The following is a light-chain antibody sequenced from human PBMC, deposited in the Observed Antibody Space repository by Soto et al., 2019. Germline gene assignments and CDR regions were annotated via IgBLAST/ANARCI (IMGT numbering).Light chain of an antibody. CDR3: QQYYSTPRFT. Sequence: DIVLTQSPDSLAVSLGERATINCKSSQSVLYSSNNKNYLAWYQQKPGQPPKLLIYWASTRESGVPDRFSGSGSATDSTPTISSLQAEDVAVYYCQQYYSTPRFTFGPGTKVDIK. CDR2: WAS. J-gene: IGKJ3*01. V-gene: IGKV4-1*01. CDR1: QSVLYSSNNKNY.